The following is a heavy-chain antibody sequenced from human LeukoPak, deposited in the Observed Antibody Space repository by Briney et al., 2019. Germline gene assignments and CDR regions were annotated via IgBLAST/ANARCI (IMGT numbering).Heavy chain of an antibody. J-gene: IGHJ6*03. D-gene: IGHD1-26*01. V-gene: IGHV4-59*01. CDR3: ARQGGGSSYWGYYYYYYMDV. CDR1: GGSISSYY. CDR2: IYYSGST. Sequence: SGTLSLTCAVSGGSISSYYWSWIRQPPGKGLEWIGYIYYSGSTNYNPSLKSRVTISVDTSKNQFSLKLSSVTAADTAVYYCARQGGGSSYWGYYYYYYMDVWGKGTTVTVSS.